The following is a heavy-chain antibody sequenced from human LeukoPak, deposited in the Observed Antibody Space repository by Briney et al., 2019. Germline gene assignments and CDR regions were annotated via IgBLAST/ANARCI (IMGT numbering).Heavy chain of an antibody. J-gene: IGHJ4*02. V-gene: IGHV3-48*03. CDR3: ARDLRGRYNNGLDY. CDR2: ISSSGNTI. D-gene: IGHD5-18*01. CDR1: GFTFSSYE. Sequence: PGGSLRLSCAAFGFTFSSYEMNWIRQAPGKGLEWVSYISSSGNTIYYADSVKGRLTISRDNAKNSLYLHMNSLRAEDTAVYYCARDLRGRYNNGLDYWGQGSPFTVSS.